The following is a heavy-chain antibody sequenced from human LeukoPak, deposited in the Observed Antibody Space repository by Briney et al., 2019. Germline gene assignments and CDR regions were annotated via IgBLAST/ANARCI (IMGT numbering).Heavy chain of an antibody. D-gene: IGHD3-22*01. J-gene: IGHJ3*02. Sequence: SVKVSCKASGGTFSSYAISWVRQAPGQGLEWMGRIIPIFGTANYAQKFQGRVTITTDESTSTAYMELSRLRSDDTAVYYCARGGSYYDSSGYYDAFDIWGQGTMVTVSS. CDR2: IIPIFGTA. CDR1: GGTFSSYA. CDR3: ARGGSYYDSSGYYDAFDI. V-gene: IGHV1-69*05.